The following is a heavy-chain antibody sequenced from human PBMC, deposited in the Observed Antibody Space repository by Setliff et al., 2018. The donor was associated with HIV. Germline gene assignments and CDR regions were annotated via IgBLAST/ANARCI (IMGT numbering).Heavy chain of an antibody. D-gene: IGHD5-12*01. CDR2: IDAGNGNT. Sequence: GSVKVSCKASGYTFTTYAMHWVRQAPGQRLEWMGWIDAGNGNTKYSQKFQGRVTITRDTSASTVYMELSSLRSEDTAVYYCARVWVRGGYDDYYFDYWGQGTLVTVSS. V-gene: IGHV1-3*01. CDR3: ARVWVRGGYDDYYFDY. J-gene: IGHJ4*02. CDR1: GYTFTTYA.